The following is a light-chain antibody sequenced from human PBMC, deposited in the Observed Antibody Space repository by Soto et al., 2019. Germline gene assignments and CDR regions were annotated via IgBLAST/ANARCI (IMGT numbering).Light chain of an antibody. V-gene: IGLV1-40*01. CDR1: TSHIGAPYD. CDR3: QSYDISLHNYV. CDR2: GDN. J-gene: IGLJ1*01. Sequence: QSVLTPPPSVSGAPGQRVSISCTGSTSHIGAPYDVHWYQHLPGTAPKLLIYGDNNRPSGVPDRFSGSKSGTSASLAITRLQAEDEADYYCQSYDISLHNYVFGTGTKVTVL.